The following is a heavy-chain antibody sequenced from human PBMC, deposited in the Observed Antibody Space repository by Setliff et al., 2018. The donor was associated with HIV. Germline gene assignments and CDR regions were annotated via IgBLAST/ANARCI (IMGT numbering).Heavy chain of an antibody. J-gene: IGHJ4*02. CDR1: GYTFTDFG. V-gene: IGHV1-18*01. CDR2: IGAFNGNT. CDR3: ADPPSGF. D-gene: IGHD3-10*01. Sequence: ASVKVSCKASGYTFTDFGITWVRQAPGQGLEWMGWIGAFNGNTHYPQNLQGRFTVSRDNAKNSLSLQMNSLRVEDTAIYYCADPPSGFWGQGTLVTVSS.